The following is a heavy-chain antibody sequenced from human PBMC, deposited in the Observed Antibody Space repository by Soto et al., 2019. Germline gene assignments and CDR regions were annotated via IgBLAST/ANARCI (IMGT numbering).Heavy chain of an antibody. J-gene: IGHJ4*02. Sequence: SETLSLTCSVSGGSVSSYWWSWIRQPPGKGPEWIGYIYYTGSTNYSPSPKGRVTISLDASKSQFSLKLTSVTAADTAVYYCARGPGASDYYFDYWGPGTLVTVSS. CDR1: GGSVSSYW. V-gene: IGHV4-59*02. CDR2: IYYTGST. D-gene: IGHD3-10*01. CDR3: ARGPGASDYYFDY.